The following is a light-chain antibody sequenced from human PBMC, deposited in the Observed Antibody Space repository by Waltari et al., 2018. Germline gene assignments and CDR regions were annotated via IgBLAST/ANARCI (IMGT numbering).Light chain of an antibody. CDR1: NSNIATNY. J-gene: IGLJ3*02. CDR3: AAWDDSLSGWV. CDR2: RNN. V-gene: IGLV1-47*01. Sequence: QSVLTQPPSASGTPGQTVTISCSGSNSNIATNYVCWYQQVPGTAPTPLLYRNNHRPSGVPDRFSGSKSGPSASLAISGLRSEDEADYYCAAWDDSLSGWVFGGGTKLTVL.